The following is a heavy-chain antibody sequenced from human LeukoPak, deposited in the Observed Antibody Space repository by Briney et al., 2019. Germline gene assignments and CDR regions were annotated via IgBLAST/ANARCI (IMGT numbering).Heavy chain of an antibody. Sequence: SKTLSLTCTVSGGSISSGGYYWSWIRQHPGKGLEWIGYIYYSGSTYYNPSLKSRVTISVDTSKNQFSLKLSSVTAADTAVYYCASWYYYDSSGYCFDYWGQGTLVTVSS. J-gene: IGHJ4*02. CDR2: IYYSGST. CDR1: GGSISSGGYY. V-gene: IGHV4-31*03. D-gene: IGHD3-22*01. CDR3: ASWYYYDSSGYCFDY.